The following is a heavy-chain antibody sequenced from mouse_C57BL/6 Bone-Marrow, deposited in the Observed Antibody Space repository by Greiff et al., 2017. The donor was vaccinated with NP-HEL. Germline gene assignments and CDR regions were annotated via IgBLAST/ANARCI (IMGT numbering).Heavy chain of an antibody. J-gene: IGHJ2*01. Sequence: EVKLMESGGGLVQPGESLKLSCESNEYEFPSHDMSWVRKTPEKRLELVAAINSDGGSTYYPDTMERRVIISRDNTKKTLYLQMSSLRSEDTALYYCATPRRSRDYFDYWGQGTTLTVSS. CDR1: EYEFPSHD. CDR2: INSDGGST. CDR3: ATPRRSRDYFDY. V-gene: IGHV5-2*01.